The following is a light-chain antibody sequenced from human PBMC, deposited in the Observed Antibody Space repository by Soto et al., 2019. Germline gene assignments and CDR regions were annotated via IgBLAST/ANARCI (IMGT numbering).Light chain of an antibody. CDR2: NAS. CDR3: QQYNNWPIT. CDR1: QSVSSNF. Sequence: EIVLTQSPGTLSLSPGERATLSCRASQSVSSNFLAWYQQKPGQAPRLLIYNASNRATGIPDRFSGSGSGTDFTLTISSLQPEDFAVYYCQQYNNWPITFGQGTRLEIK. J-gene: IGKJ5*01. V-gene: IGKV3-20*01.